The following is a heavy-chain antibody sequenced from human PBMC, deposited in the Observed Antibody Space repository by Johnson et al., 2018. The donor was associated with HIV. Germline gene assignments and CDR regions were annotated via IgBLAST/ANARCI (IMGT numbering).Heavy chain of an antibody. D-gene: IGHD1-26*01. V-gene: IGHV3-33*01. CDR1: GFTFSSYG. CDR2: IWYDGSNK. CDR3: ARDLSGSSAVLSDAFDI. J-gene: IGHJ3*02. Sequence: QVQLVESGGGVVQPGRSLRLSCVASGFTFSSYGMHWVRQAPGKGLEWVAVIWYDGSNKYYADSVKGRFTISREHSKNTLYLQMNSLRAEDTAVYYCARDLSGSSAVLSDAFDIWGQGTMVTVSS.